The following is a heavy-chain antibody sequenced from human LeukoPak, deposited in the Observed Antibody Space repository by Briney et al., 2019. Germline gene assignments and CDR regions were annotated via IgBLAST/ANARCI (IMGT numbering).Heavy chain of an antibody. V-gene: IGHV3-21*01. Sequence: GSLRLSCAASGFTFSSYSMNWVRQAPGKGLEWVSSISSSSSYIYYADSVKGRFTISRDNAKNSLYLQMNSLRAEGTAVYYCARVDSSGRDYWGQGTLVTVSS. CDR2: ISSSSSYI. J-gene: IGHJ4*02. CDR1: GFTFSSYS. CDR3: ARVDSSGRDY. D-gene: IGHD6-19*01.